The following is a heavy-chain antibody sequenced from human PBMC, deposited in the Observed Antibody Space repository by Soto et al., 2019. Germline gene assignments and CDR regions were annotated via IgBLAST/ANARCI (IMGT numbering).Heavy chain of an antibody. CDR1: GGPMSSFY. Sequence: SETLSLTCTVSGGPMSSFYWTWIRQPPGKGLEWIGYISYSGSTNYNPSLKSRATISVDTSKNQFSLKLSSVTAAATAFFYCAREGYNYGYFYYYAMDVWGQGTTVTVSS. CDR3: AREGYNYGYFYYYAMDV. V-gene: IGHV4-59*01. CDR2: ISYSGST. D-gene: IGHD5-18*01. J-gene: IGHJ6*02.